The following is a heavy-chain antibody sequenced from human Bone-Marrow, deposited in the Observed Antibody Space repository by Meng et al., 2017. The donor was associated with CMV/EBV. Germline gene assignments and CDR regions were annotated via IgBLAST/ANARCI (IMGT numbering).Heavy chain of an antibody. D-gene: IGHD2-15*01. J-gene: IGHJ1*01. CDR1: GYTFTNYG. Sequence: ASVKVSCKTSGYTFTNYGVSWVRQAPGEGLEWMGWISTDNGNTKFAQKFQGRVTMTADTSTSTAYMELRSLRSDDTAVYYCARDPYRVAAPEYFHHWGQGALVTGSS. V-gene: IGHV1-18*01. CDR3: ARDPYRVAAPEYFHH. CDR2: ISTDNGNT.